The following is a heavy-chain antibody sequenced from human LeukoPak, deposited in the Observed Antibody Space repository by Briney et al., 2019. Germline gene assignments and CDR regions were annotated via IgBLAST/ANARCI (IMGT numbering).Heavy chain of an antibody. CDR2: IQNDASTE. CDR1: GFIFSHYG. CDR3: ARGPNSNWSGLDF. Sequence: GGSLRLSCAASGFIFSHYGMHWVRQAPGKGLEWVAVIQNDASTENFADSVKGRFTVSRDNAKNTLYLQVNNLRAEDTAVYYCARGPNSNWSGLDFWGQGTLLTVSS. V-gene: IGHV3-33*05. J-gene: IGHJ4*02. D-gene: IGHD6-6*01.